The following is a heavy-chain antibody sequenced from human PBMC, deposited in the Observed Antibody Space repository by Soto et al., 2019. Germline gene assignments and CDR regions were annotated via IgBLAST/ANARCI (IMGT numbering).Heavy chain of an antibody. V-gene: IGHV5-51*01. J-gene: IGHJ6*02. CDR3: ARTLYDSSGYPRYYYYGMDV. CDR2: IYPGDSDT. Sequence: PGVSLKISCKGSGYSFTSYWIGLVRQMHGKGLEWMGIIYPGDSDTRYSPSFQGQVTISADKSISTAYLQWSSLKASDTAMYYCARTLYDSSGYPRYYYYGMDVWGQGTTVTVS. CDR1: GYSFTSYW. D-gene: IGHD3-22*01.